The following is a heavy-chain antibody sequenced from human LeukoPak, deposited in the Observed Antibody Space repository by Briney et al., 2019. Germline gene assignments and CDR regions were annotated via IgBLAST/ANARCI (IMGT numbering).Heavy chain of an antibody. V-gene: IGHV1-2*02. CDR1: GYTFTGYY. D-gene: IGHD5-18*01. CDR2: INPNSGGT. CDR3: AKDSYGYEGHYYYYMDV. Sequence: ASVKVSCKTSGYTFTGYYMHWVRQAPGQGLEWMGWINPNSGGTNYAQKFQGRVTMTRDTSISTAYMELSRLRSDDTAVYYCAKDSYGYEGHYYYYMDVWGKGTTVTVSS. J-gene: IGHJ6*03.